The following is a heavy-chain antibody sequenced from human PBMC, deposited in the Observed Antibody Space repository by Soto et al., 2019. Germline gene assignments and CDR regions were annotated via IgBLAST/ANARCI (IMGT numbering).Heavy chain of an antibody. CDR1: GYPFTDYY. J-gene: IGHJ4*02. CDR2: VNPNSGGP. Sequence: ASVKVSCKASGYPFTDYYIHWIRQPPGQGLEWLGRVNPNSGGPNFAQNFQGRVTMTTDTSTSTAYMELRSLRSDDTAVYYCARPYYDILTGYGYWGQGTLVTVSS. D-gene: IGHD3-9*01. CDR3: ARPYYDILTGYGY. V-gene: IGHV1-2*02.